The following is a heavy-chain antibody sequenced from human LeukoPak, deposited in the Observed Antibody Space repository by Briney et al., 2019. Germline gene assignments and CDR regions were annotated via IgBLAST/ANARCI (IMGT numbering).Heavy chain of an antibody. V-gene: IGHV1-46*01. Sequence: ASVKVSCKAPGYTFTSYYMHWIRQAPGQGLEWMEIINPSGGGTSYAQKFQGRVTMTGDTSTSTVYMELSSLTSDDTAVYYCARDGEPAVPGGAYFYGMDVWGQGTTVTVSS. CDR2: INPSGGGT. CDR1: GYTFTSYY. J-gene: IGHJ6*02. CDR3: ARDGEPAVPGGAYFYGMDV. D-gene: IGHD6-19*01.